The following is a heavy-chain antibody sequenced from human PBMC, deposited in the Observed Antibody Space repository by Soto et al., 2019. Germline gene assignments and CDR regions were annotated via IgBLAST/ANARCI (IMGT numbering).Heavy chain of an antibody. CDR3: ARGVEMATITHYYYGMDV. D-gene: IGHD5-12*01. J-gene: IGHJ6*02. Sequence: SVKVSCKASGYIFTSYYISWVRQAPGQGLEWMGGIIPIFGTANYAQKFQGRVTITADESTSTAYMELSSLRSEDTAVYYCARGVEMATITHYYYGMDVWGQGTTVTVSS. CDR2: IIPIFGTA. V-gene: IGHV1-69*13. CDR1: GYIFTSYY.